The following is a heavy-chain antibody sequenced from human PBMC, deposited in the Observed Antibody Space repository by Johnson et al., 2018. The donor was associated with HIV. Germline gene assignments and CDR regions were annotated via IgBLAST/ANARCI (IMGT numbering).Heavy chain of an antibody. CDR1: GFTFSSCA. D-gene: IGHD1-14*01. J-gene: IGHJ3*02. V-gene: IGHV3-30*04. CDR3: AKDGMAATKANI. CDR2: ISYDGSDK. Sequence: QVQLVESGGGVVQPGRSLRLSCAASGFTFSSCAMHWVRQAPGKGLEWETIISYDGSDKYYADSVKGRLTISRDNSKNTLYLQMNSLRAEDTAVYYCAKDGMAATKANIWGQGTMDTVSS.